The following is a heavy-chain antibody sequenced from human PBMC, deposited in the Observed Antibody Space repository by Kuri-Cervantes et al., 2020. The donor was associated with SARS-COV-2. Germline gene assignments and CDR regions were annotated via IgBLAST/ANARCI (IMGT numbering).Heavy chain of an antibody. J-gene: IGHJ6*03. V-gene: IGHV3-21*01. D-gene: IGHD3-3*01. CDR1: GFTFSSYS. CDR3: ARDRHITIFGVVMGIQSAYYYYYMDV. CDR2: ISSSSSYI. Sequence: GESLKISCAASGFTFSSYSMNWVRQAPGKGLEWVSSISSSSSYIYYADSVKGRFTISRDNAKNSLYLQMNSLRAEDTAVYYCARDRHITIFGVVMGIQSAYYYYYMDVWGKGTTVTVSS.